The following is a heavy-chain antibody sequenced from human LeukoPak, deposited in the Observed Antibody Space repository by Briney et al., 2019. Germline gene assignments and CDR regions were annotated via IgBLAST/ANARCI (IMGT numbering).Heavy chain of an antibody. D-gene: IGHD4-17*01. Sequence: ASVKVSCKASRYTFTNNGITWVRQAPGQGLEWMGWISASTGITKYAHKVQDRVTMTTDTSTSTAYMDLRSLTPDDTAVYYCANRVDYGAYYGMDVWGQGTAVTVSS. CDR1: RYTFTNNG. J-gene: IGHJ6*02. CDR3: ANRVDYGAYYGMDV. V-gene: IGHV1-18*01. CDR2: ISASTGIT.